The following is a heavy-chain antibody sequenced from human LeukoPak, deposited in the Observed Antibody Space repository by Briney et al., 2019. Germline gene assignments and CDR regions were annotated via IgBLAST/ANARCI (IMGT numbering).Heavy chain of an antibody. Sequence: PGGSLRLSCAASGFTFSRYWMTWVRQAPGKGLEWVANKKQDGTEKYYVDSVKGRFTISRDNAKNSLYLQMNSLRAEDTAVYYCARDSEWGLLRSDYWGQRTLVTVSS. CDR3: ARDSEWGLLRSDY. CDR1: GFTFSRYW. CDR2: KKQDGTEK. J-gene: IGHJ4*02. D-gene: IGHD1-26*01. V-gene: IGHV3-7*05.